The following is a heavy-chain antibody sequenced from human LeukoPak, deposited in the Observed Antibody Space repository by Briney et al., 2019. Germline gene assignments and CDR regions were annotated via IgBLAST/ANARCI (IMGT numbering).Heavy chain of an antibody. V-gene: IGHV1-18*01. CDR2: ISAYNGNT. J-gene: IGHJ6*02. D-gene: IGHD3-22*01. CDR3: ARVVVEYGMDV. Sequence: ASVKVSCKASGGTFSSYAISWVRQAPGQGLEWMGWISAYNGNTNYAQKLQGRVTMTTDTSTSTAYMELRSLRSDDTAVYYCARVVVEYGMDVWGQGTTVTVSS. CDR1: GGTFSSYA.